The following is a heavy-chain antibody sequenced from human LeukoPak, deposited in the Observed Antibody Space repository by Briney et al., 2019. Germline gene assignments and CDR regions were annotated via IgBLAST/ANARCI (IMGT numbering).Heavy chain of an antibody. CDR3: ARDRGSTAMVYVNYFDY. CDR1: GGTFISYA. Sequence: SVKVSCKASGGTFISYAISWVRQAPGQGLEWMGGIIPIFGTANYAQKFQGRVTITADESTSTAYMELSSLRSEDTAVYYCARDRGSTAMVYVNYFDYWGQGTLVTVSS. J-gene: IGHJ4*02. CDR2: IIPIFGTA. D-gene: IGHD5-18*01. V-gene: IGHV1-69*13.